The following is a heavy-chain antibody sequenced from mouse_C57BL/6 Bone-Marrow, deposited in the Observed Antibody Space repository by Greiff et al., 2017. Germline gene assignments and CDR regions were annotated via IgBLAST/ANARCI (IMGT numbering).Heavy chain of an antibody. CDR2: INPSNGGT. CDR1: GYTFTSYW. Sequence: QVQLQQPGTELVKPGASVKLSCKASGYTFTSYWMHWVKQRPGQGLEWIGNINPSNGGTNYNEKFKSKATLTVDKSSSTAYMQLSSLTSEDSAVYYGARKRASTVPYWYFDVWGTGTTVTVSS. CDR3: ARKRASTVPYWYFDV. J-gene: IGHJ1*03. D-gene: IGHD1-1*01. V-gene: IGHV1-53*01.